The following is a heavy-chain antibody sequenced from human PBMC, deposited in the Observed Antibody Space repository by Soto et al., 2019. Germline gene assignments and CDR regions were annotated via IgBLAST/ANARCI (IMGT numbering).Heavy chain of an antibody. CDR3: ARGDTALSYWYFDL. Sequence: EVQLVQSGAEVKKPGESLRISCKGSGYSFTSHWISWVRQMPGKGLEWMGRIDPSDSYTSYSPSFQGHVTNSADRSIRTVYLRGSSLNASDTAMYYCARGDTALSYWYFDLWGRGTLVAVSS. V-gene: IGHV5-10-1*01. CDR1: GYSFTSHW. D-gene: IGHD5-18*01. J-gene: IGHJ2*01. CDR2: IDPSDSYT.